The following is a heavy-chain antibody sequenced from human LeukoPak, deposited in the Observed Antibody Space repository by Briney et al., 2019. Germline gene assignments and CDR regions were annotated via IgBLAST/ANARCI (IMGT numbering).Heavy chain of an antibody. CDR1: GFTFSSYG. J-gene: IGHJ4*02. D-gene: IGHD3-10*01. V-gene: IGHV3-30*02. CDR3: AKPLASSGSYGHY. CDR2: IRYDGSNK. Sequence: PGGSLRLSCAASGFTFSSYGMHWVRQAPGKGLEWVAFIRYDGSNKYYADSVKGRFTISRDNSKNTLYLQMNSLRAEDTAVYYCAKPLASSGSYGHYWGQGTLVTVSS.